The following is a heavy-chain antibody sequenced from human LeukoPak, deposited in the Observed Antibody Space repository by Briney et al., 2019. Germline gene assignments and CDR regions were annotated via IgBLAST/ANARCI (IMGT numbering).Heavy chain of an antibody. Sequence: GGSLRLSCAASGFMFSSYWISWVRQAPGKGLEWVANIKQDGSEKYYVDSVKGRFTISRDNAKNSLNLQMNSLRAEDTAVYYCARDERWLQLDYWGQGTLVTVSS. CDR2: IKQDGSEK. CDR1: GFMFSSYW. V-gene: IGHV3-7*04. D-gene: IGHD5-24*01. J-gene: IGHJ4*02. CDR3: ARDERWLQLDY.